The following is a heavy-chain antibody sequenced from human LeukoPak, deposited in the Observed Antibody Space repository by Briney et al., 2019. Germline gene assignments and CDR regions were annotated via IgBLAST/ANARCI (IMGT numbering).Heavy chain of an antibody. Sequence: ASVKVSCKASGYTFTSYGISWVRQAPGQGLEWMGWINTYNGNTNYAQKLQGTVSMTTDTSTSTAYMEPRSLRSDDTAVYYCARYKGEYTFDYWGQGTLVTVSS. CDR3: ARYKGEYTFDY. J-gene: IGHJ4*02. D-gene: IGHD3-16*01. V-gene: IGHV1-18*01. CDR1: GYTFTSYG. CDR2: INTYNGNT.